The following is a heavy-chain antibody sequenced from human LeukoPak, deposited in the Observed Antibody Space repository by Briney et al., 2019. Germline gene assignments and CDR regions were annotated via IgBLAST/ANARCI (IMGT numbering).Heavy chain of an antibody. J-gene: IGHJ4*02. CDR2: INAGNGNT. CDR1: GYTFTSYA. D-gene: IGHD6-19*01. CDR3: ARDRGSGWYYFDY. V-gene: IGHV1-3*01. Sequence: ASVKVSCKASGYTFTSYAMHWVRQAPGQRLEWMGWINAGNGNTKYSQKFQGRVTITRDTSASTAYMVLSSLRSEDTAVYYCARDRGSGWYYFDYWGQGTLVTVSS.